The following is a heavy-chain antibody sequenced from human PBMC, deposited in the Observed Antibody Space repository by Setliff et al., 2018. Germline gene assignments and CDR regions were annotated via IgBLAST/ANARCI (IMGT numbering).Heavy chain of an antibody. J-gene: IGHJ4*02. CDR3: SRLVRYCTRTSCQRASGEDY. CDR1: GYTFTNYA. D-gene: IGHD2-2*01. V-gene: IGHV1-18*01. CDR2: ISAYSGNT. Sequence: ASVKVSCKASGYTFTNYAINWVRQAPGQGPEWVGWISAYSGNTYYAQKFQGRVTMTTDTSTATAYLELRSLRSDDTAVYYCSRLVRYCTRTSCQRASGEDYWGQGTLVTVSS.